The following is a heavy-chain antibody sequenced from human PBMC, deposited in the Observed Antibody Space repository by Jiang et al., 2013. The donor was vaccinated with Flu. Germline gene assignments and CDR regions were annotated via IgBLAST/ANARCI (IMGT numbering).Heavy chain of an antibody. CDR2: TYYRSKWYN. Sequence: QTLSLTCAISGDSVSSNSATWNWIRQSPSRGLEWLGRTYYRSKWYNDYAVSVKSRVTINPDTSKNQFSLQLNSVTPEDTAVYYCARDSEGKTYWYFDLWGRGTLVTVSS. J-gene: IGHJ2*01. CDR3: ARDSEGKTYWYFDL. V-gene: IGHV6-1*01. D-gene: IGHD1-14*01. CDR1: GDSVSSNSAT.